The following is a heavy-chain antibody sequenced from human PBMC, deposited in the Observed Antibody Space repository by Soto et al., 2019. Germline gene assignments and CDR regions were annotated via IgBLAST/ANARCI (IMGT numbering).Heavy chain of an antibody. CDR2: INPNSGGT. J-gene: IGHJ4*02. V-gene: IGHV1-2*02. CDR3: AREPATVKPEGVDF. D-gene: IGHD1-1*01. CDR1: GCTFSDYY. Sequence: GASVKVSCKASGCTFSDYYIHWVRQAPGQGLEWMGWINPNSGGTKYAPKFQGGVTMTRDTSITTAYMELSRLRSGDTAVYYCAREPATVKPEGVDFWGQGTLVTVSS.